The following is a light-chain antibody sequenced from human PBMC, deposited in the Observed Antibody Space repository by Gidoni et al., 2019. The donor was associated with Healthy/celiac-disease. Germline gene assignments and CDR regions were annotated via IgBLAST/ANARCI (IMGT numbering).Light chain of an antibody. Sequence: QSALTQPRSVSASPGHSVTISCTGTSSDVGGYNYVSWYQQHPGKAPKLMIYDVSKRPSGVPDRFSGSKSGNTASLTISGLQAEDEADYYCCSYAGSYTWVFGGGTKLTVL. V-gene: IGLV2-11*01. CDR3: CSYAGSYTWV. CDR2: DVS. CDR1: SSDVGGYNY. J-gene: IGLJ3*02.